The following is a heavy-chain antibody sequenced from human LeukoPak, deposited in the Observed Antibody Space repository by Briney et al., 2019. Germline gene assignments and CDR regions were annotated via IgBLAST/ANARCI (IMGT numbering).Heavy chain of an antibody. V-gene: IGHV3-30*18. CDR2: ISYDGSNK. CDR1: GFTFNNYG. CDR3: AKVLSGTYYPWDY. Sequence: GGSLRLSCAASGFTFNNYGMHWVRQAPGKGLEWVAVISYDGSNKYYADSVKGRFTISRDNSKNTLYLQMNSLRAEDTAVYYCAKVLSGTYYPWDYWGQGTLVTVSS. J-gene: IGHJ4*02. D-gene: IGHD1-26*01.